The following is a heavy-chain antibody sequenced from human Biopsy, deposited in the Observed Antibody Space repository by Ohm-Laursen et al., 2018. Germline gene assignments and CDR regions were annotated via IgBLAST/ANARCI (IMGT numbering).Heavy chain of an antibody. CDR1: GASVRSHF. CDR3: ARLSTLFGVADFTDD. J-gene: IGHJ4*02. D-gene: IGHD3-3*01. V-gene: IGHV4-59*08. CDR2: ISNSGTT. Sequence: GTLSLTCTLSGASVRSHFLTWIRQPPGKGLQWIGSISNSGTTKSSPSLKSRVNISLHTSKNQLSLKLTSVTAADAAVYYCARLSTLFGVADFTDDWGQGTLVTVSS.